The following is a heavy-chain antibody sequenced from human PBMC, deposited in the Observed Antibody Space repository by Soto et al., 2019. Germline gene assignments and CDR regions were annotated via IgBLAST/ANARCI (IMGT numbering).Heavy chain of an antibody. D-gene: IGHD1-26*01. Sequence: QVQLQESGPGLVKPSETLSLTCTVSGGSISSYYWSWIRQPPGKGLEWIGYIYYSGSTNYNPSLKSRVTISVDTSKNQFSLKLSSVTAADTAVYYCARGGPSRIVWGQGTLVTVSS. V-gene: IGHV4-59*01. CDR1: GGSISSYY. J-gene: IGHJ4*02. CDR3: ARGGPSRIV. CDR2: IYYSGST.